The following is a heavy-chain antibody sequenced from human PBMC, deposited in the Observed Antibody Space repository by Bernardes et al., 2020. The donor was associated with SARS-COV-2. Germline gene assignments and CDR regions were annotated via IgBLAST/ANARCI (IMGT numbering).Heavy chain of an antibody. CDR1: GFTFSTYA. J-gene: IGHJ5*02. V-gene: IGHV3-23*01. CDR3: ARGRGGYYDTIGSLGRWLDP. Sequence: GGSLRLSCAASGFTFSTYAMSWVRQAPGKGLEWVSAISGSGDSAQSIFYADSVKGRFTISRDNSMNTLYLQMDSLRAGDTAVYYCARGRGGYYDTIGSLGRWLDPWGQGTLVTVSS. CDR2: ISGSGDSAQSI. D-gene: IGHD3-22*01.